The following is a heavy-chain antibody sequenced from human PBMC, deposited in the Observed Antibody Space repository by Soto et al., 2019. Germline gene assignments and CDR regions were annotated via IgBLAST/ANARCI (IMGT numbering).Heavy chain of an antibody. CDR2: IDPSDSYT. CDR3: AAPKQLSMGYYYGMDV. V-gene: IGHV5-10-1*01. CDR1: VYSFTSYW. J-gene: IGHJ6*02. Sequence: PGESLKISCKCSVYSFTSYWISWLRQMPGKGLEWMGRIDPSDSYTNYSPSFQGHVTISADKSISTAYLQWSSLKASDTAMYYCAAPKQLSMGYYYGMDVWGQGTTVTVSS. D-gene: IGHD2-2*01.